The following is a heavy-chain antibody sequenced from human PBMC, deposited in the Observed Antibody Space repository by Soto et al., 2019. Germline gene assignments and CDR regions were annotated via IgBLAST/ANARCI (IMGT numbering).Heavy chain of an antibody. CDR2: ISAYNGNT. D-gene: IGHD2-2*01. CDR3: ARDALPAAILGGYYYYYMDV. Sequence: ASVKVSCKASGYTFTSYGISWVRQAPGQGLEWMGWISAYNGNTNYAQKLQGRVTMTTDTSTSTAYMELRSLRSDDTAVYYCARDALPAAILGGYYYYYMDVWGKGTTVTVSS. V-gene: IGHV1-18*01. CDR1: GYTFTSYG. J-gene: IGHJ6*03.